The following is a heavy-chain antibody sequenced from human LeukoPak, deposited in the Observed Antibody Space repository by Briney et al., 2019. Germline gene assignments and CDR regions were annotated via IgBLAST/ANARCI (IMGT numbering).Heavy chain of an antibody. D-gene: IGHD3-3*01. Sequence: PSETLSLTCTVSGGSVSSGSYYWSWIRQPPGKGLEWIGYIYYSGSTNYNPSLKSRVTISVDTSKNPFSLKLSSVTAADTAVYYCARVIFGVGFDYYYYMDVWGKGTTVTVSS. CDR3: ARVIFGVGFDYYYYMDV. J-gene: IGHJ6*03. CDR2: IYYSGST. CDR1: GGSVSSGSYY. V-gene: IGHV4-61*01.